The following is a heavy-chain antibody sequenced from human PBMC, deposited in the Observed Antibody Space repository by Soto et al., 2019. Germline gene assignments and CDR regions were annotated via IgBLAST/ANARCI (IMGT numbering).Heavy chain of an antibody. D-gene: IGHD6-19*01. CDR2: AKNKIGHYMT. CDR3: TRPQRGSSDWHDY. Sequence: EVQLVESGGGLVQPGGSLRLSCAASGFMFSDNFMEWVRQAPGKGLEWVGRAKNKIGHYMTEYAASVKGRFTISRDESKNSLFLPMSSLETAETAVYYCTRPQRGSSDWHDYGGQGTLVTVPS. CDR1: GFMFSDNF. J-gene: IGHJ4*02. V-gene: IGHV3-72*01.